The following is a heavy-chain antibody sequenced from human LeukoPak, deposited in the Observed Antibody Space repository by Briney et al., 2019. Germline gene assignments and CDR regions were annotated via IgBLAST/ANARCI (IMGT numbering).Heavy chain of an antibody. V-gene: IGHV4-39*07. CDR3: VRGRYGSPDYYFYYYYMDV. CDR1: GGSIDSTYNW. D-gene: IGHD3-10*01. CDR2: LYYSGLR. J-gene: IGHJ6*03. Sequence: SEAPSLTCTVSGGSIDSTYNWWGWIRQPPGQGLEWIGGLYYSGLRVSNPSLRSRVTMFADKSKNQFSLTVNSVTAEDTAVYYCVRGRYGSPDYYFYYYYMDVWGKGTTVIVSS.